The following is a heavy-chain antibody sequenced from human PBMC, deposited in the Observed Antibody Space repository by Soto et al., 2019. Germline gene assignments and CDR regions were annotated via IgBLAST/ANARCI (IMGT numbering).Heavy chain of an antibody. CDR1: GYTFTSYG. CDR3: ARDRGIAARLACMDY. V-gene: IGHV1-18*01. J-gene: IGHJ4*02. D-gene: IGHD6-6*01. CDR2: ISACNGNT. Sequence: QVQLVQSGAEVKKPGASVKVSCKASGYTFTSYGISWVRQAPGQGLEWMGWISACNGNTNYAQKPQGRLTMTTDTPTSTAYMELRSLRSDDTAVYYCARDRGIAARLACMDYWGQGTLVTVSS.